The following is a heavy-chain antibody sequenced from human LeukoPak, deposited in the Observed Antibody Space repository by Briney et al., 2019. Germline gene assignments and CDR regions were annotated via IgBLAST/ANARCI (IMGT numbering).Heavy chain of an antibody. CDR1: GGSISSGGYS. CDR2: IYHSGST. J-gene: IGHJ4*02. D-gene: IGHD2-15*01. Sequence: SETLSLTCAVSGGSISSGGYSWSWIRQPPGKGLERIGYIYHSGSTYYNPSLKSRVTISVDKPKSQFSLKLTSVTAADTAIYYCARGNEYTWWQWSQGTLVTVSS. V-gene: IGHV4-30-2*01. CDR3: ARGNEYTWWQ.